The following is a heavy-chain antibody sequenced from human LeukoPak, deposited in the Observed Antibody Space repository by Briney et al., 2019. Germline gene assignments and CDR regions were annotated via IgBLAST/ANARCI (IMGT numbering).Heavy chain of an antibody. CDR1: GYTFTGYY. CDR2: INPNSGDT. D-gene: IGHD3-10*01. CDR3: ARVAIMVRGVNLFHQ. J-gene: IGHJ1*01. Sequence: ASVKVSCKASGYTFTGYYMHWVRQAPGQGLEWMGWINPNSGDTNYAQKFQGRVIMTWDTSIGTAYMELSRLKSDDTAVFYCARVAIMVRGVNLFHQWGQGTLVTVSS. V-gene: IGHV1-2*02.